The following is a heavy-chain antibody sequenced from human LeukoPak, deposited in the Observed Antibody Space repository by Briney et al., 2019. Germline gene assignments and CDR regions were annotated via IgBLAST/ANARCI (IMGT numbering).Heavy chain of an antibody. CDR3: AKAPVAYYYDSSGYYLGFDY. V-gene: IGHV3-23*01. Sequence: GGSLRLSCAASGFTFSSYAMSWVHQAPGKGLEWVSTISGSGGSTYYADSVKGRFTISRDNSKNTLYLQMNSLRAEDTAVYYCAKAPVAYYYDSSGYYLGFDYWGQGTLVTVSS. J-gene: IGHJ4*02. CDR2: ISGSGGST. D-gene: IGHD3-22*01. CDR1: GFTFSSYA.